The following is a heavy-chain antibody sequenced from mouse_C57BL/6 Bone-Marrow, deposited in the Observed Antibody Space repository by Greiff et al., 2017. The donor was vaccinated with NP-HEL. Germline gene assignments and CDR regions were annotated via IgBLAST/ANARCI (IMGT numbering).Heavy chain of an antibody. CDR1: GYTFTSYW. CDR2: IDPSDSYT. D-gene: IGHD3-2*02. J-gene: IGHJ2*01. CDR3: ATGDSSGYFDY. Sequence: QVQLKESGAELVMPGASVKLSCKASGYTFTSYWMHWVKQRPGQGLEWIGEIDPSDSYTNYNQKFKGKSTLTVDKSSSTAYMQLSSLTSEDSAVYYCATGDSSGYFDYWGQGTTLTVSS. V-gene: IGHV1-69*01.